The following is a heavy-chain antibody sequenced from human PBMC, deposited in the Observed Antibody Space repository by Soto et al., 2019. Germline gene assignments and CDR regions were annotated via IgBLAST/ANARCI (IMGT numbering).Heavy chain of an antibody. CDR1: GGSIRNNY. J-gene: IGHJ4*02. D-gene: IGHD3-3*01. Sequence: WETLALTCTVSGGSIRNNYCSWIRQPPVKGLELIGRIYPSGSPNYNPSLKSLVTISVDTSNNQFSLKLKLTSVTAAVAAVYSCGRDDFWGGRSHDSWGQGLLVAVCS. V-gene: IGHV4-4*07. CDR3: GRDDFWGGRSHDS. CDR2: IYPSGSP.